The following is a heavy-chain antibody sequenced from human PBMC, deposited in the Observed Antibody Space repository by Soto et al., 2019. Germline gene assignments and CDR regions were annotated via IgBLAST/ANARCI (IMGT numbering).Heavy chain of an antibody. J-gene: IGHJ4*03. CDR1: GFTFSSYS. D-gene: IGHD2-15*01. V-gene: IGHV3-21*03. CDR3: AMKDCSGGSCYFGY. CDR2: ISSSSSYI. Sequence: EVQLVESGGGLVKPGVSLRLSCAGSGFTFSSYSMNWVRQAPGKGLEWVSSISSSSSYIYYADSVKGRFTISRDNPKNVQYLLINSLRAKDTAVYFCAMKDCSGGSCYFGYCGHSSLVAFAA.